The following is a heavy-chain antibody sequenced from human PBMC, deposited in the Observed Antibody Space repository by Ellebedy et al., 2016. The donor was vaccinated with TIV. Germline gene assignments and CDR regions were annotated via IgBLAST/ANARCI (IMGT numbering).Heavy chain of an antibody. Sequence: MPGGSLRLSCGVSGGSINSDNYWRWVRQSPERGLEWIGEVYHSGHTNYNPSLRCRVSISVDKSKSQFSLRLRSMTAADTAVYYCARDWTRGGGYFASWFDPWGQGTPVTVSS. CDR1: GGSINSDNY. D-gene: IGHD2/OR15-2a*01. V-gene: IGHV4-4*02. CDR3: ARDWTRGGGYFASWFDP. CDR2: VYHSGHT. J-gene: IGHJ5*02.